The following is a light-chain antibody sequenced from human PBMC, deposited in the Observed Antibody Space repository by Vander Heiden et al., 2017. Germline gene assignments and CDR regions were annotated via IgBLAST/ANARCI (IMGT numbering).Light chain of an antibody. CDR3: QRYNSYSWT. Sequence: DIQMTHSPSTLSASVGDRVTITCRASQSISSWLAWYQQKPGKAPKLLIYKASSLESGVPSRFSGSGSGTAFTLTIRSLQPDAFATYYCQRYNSYSWTFGQGTKVEIK. J-gene: IGKJ1*01. CDR2: KAS. V-gene: IGKV1-5*03. CDR1: QSISSW.